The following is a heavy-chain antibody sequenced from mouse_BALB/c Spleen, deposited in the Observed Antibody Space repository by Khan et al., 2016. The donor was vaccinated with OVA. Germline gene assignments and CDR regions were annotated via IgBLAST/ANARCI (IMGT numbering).Heavy chain of an antibody. CDR1: GFSLTSYG. CDR3: ASQVYPGYFDV. D-gene: IGHD2-1*01. J-gene: IGHJ1*01. CDR2: IWSDGRT. V-gene: IGHV2-6-1*01. Sequence: QVQLKESGPGPVAPSQSLSITCTISGFSLTSYGVHWVRQPAGKGLEWLVVIWSDGRTTYNSALKSRLSISKDNSKSQVFLKVNSLQTDDTAIYXCASQVYPGYFDVWGAGTTVTVSS.